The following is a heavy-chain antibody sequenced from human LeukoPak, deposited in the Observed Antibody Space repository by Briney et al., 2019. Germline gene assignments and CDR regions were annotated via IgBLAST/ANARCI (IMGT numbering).Heavy chain of an antibody. D-gene: IGHD4-23*01. V-gene: IGHV4-34*01. CDR3: ARGLGGGNSICFDY. CDR1: GGSFSDYY. J-gene: IGHJ4*02. Sequence: SETLSLTCAVYGGSFSDYYWSWIRQPPGKGLEWVGEINHSGSTNYNPSLKSRVTISVDTSKNQLSLKLSSVTAADTAVYYCARGLGGGNSICFDYWGQGPLVTVSS. CDR2: INHSGST.